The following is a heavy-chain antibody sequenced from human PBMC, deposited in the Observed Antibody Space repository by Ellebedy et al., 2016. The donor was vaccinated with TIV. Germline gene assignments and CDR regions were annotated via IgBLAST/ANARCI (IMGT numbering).Heavy chain of an antibody. Sequence: GESLKISCAASGFTFSSYWMSWVRQAPGKGLEWVANIKQDGSEKYYVDSVKGRFTISRDNAKNSLYLQMNSLRAEDTAVYYCARGYSYGPFDYWGQGTLVTVSS. V-gene: IGHV3-7*01. D-gene: IGHD5-18*01. CDR2: IKQDGSEK. CDR3: ARGYSYGPFDY. J-gene: IGHJ4*02. CDR1: GFTFSSYW.